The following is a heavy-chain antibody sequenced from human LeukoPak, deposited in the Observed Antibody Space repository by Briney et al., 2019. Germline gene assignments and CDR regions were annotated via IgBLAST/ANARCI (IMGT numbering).Heavy chain of an antibody. CDR3: ARDETRYYGSGSSPPAYYYYYGMDV. D-gene: IGHD3-10*01. V-gene: IGHV3-30-3*01. CDR1: GFTFRSYA. Sequence: PGGALRLSCAASGFTFRSYAMHWVRQAPGRGLEGVTVISYDGSNKYYAVSVKGRFTISRDNSKNTLSLHMNSLRAEDTAVYYCARDETRYYGSGSSPPAYYYYYGMDVWGQGTTVTVSS. CDR2: ISYDGSNK. J-gene: IGHJ6*02.